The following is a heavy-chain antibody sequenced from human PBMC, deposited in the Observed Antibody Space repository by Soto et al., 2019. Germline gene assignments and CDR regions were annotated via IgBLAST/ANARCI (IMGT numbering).Heavy chain of an antibody. CDR2: IWYDGSNK. J-gene: IGHJ5*02. Sequence: GGSLRLSCAASGFTFSSYVMHWVRQAPGKGLEWVAVIWYDGSNKYYADSVNGRFTISRDNSKNTLYLQMNSLRAEDTAVYYCARALDNNWFDPWGQGTLVTVSS. D-gene: IGHD1-1*01. V-gene: IGHV3-33*01. CDR3: ARALDNNWFDP. CDR1: GFTFSSYV.